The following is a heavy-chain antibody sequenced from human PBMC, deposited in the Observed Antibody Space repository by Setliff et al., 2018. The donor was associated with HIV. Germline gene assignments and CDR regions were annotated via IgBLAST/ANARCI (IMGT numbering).Heavy chain of an antibody. V-gene: IGHV4-34*01. J-gene: IGHJ4*02. CDR1: GGSFSGYY. CDR3: AKGGDGPVTFDH. D-gene: IGHD1-26*01. Sequence: SETLSLTCAVYGGSFSGYYWSWIRQPPGKGLEWIGEINHSGSTNYNPSLKSRVTISVDTSKNQFSLKLAFVTAADTAMYFCAKGGDGPVTFDHWGQGTPVTVSS. CDR2: INHSGST.